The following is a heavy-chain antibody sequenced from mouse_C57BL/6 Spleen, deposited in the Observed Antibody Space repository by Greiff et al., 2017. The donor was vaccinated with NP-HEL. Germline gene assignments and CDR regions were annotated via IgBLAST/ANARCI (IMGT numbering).Heavy chain of an antibody. CDR2: ISYDGSN. J-gene: IGHJ2*01. Sequence: EVQLQQSGPGLVKPSQSLSLTCSVTGYSITSGYYWNWIRQFPGNKLEWMGYISYDGSNNYNPSLKNRISITRDTSKNQFFLKLNSVTTEDTATYYCATPTGYWGQGTTLTVSS. CDR1: GYSITSGYY. V-gene: IGHV3-6*01. D-gene: IGHD3-1*01. CDR3: ATPTGY.